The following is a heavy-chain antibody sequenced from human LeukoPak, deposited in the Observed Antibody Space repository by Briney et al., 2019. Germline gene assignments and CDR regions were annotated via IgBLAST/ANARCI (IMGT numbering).Heavy chain of an antibody. D-gene: IGHD6-13*01. V-gene: IGHV3-7*01. CDR2: IKQDGSEK. CDR3: ARSAGTGKFDY. CDR1: GFSFSDYW. Sequence: GGSLRLSCSASGFSFSDYWMSWVRQAPGKGLEWVANIKQDGSEKYYVDSVKGRFTISRDNAKNSLYLQMNSLRAEDTAVYYCARSAGTGKFDYWGQGTLVTVSS. J-gene: IGHJ4*02.